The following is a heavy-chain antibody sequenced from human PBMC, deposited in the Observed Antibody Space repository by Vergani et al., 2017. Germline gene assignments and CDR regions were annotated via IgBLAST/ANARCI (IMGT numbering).Heavy chain of an antibody. CDR3: ANFRGRYSPAFYFYGLDV. Sequence: EVQLLESGGNLVQPGGSLRLSCAASGFTFSSYAMSWVRQAPGTGLDWVSAISSSDDSTYYADSVKGRFTISRDNSKNTLYLQMNSLRDEDTAVYYCANFRGRYSPAFYFYGLDVWGQGTTVTVSS. D-gene: IGHD1-26*01. J-gene: IGHJ6*02. CDR1: GFTFSSYA. CDR2: ISSSDDST. V-gene: IGHV3-23*01.